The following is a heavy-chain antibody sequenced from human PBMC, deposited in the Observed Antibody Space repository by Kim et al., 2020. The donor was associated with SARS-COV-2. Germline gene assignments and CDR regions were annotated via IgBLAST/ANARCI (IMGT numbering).Heavy chain of an antibody. CDR3: ARGPQRIAAALNWFDP. CDR2: ISSGSSYR. J-gene: IGHJ5*02. V-gene: IGHV3-21*01. Sequence: GGSLRLSCPASGFTFSDYSMNWVRQAPGKGLEWVSSISSGSSYRYYADSVKGRFTISRDNAKNSLYLQMNSLRAEDTAVYYCARGPQRIAAALNWFDPWGQGTLVTVSS. CDR1: GFTFSDYS. D-gene: IGHD6-13*01.